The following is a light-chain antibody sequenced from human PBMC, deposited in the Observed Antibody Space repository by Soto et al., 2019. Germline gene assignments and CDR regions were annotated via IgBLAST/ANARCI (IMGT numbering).Light chain of an antibody. CDR3: SSFTTSSTYV. CDR2: DVT. CDR1: SSDVGSNNR. J-gene: IGLJ1*01. V-gene: IGLV2-18*02. Sequence: QSALTQPPSVSGSPGQSVAISCSGSSSDVGSNNRVSWYQQSPGTAPKLMIYDVTNRPSGLPDRCSGSKSGNTASLTISGLQAEDEADDYCSSFTTSSTYVFGTGTKLTVL.